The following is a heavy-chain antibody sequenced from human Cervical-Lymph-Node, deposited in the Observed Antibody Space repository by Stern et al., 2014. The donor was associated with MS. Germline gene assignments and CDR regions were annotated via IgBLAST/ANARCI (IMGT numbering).Heavy chain of an antibody. Sequence: VQLVESGAEVKKPGSSVKVSCKVSGASFSTNAISWVRQAPGQGLEWMGAIVSIFHKATYAQRFRGRVTITADESTSTAYLDLSSLRSGDTAVYFCTREHHGGNFASWGQGTLVTVSS. CDR2: IVSIFHKA. J-gene: IGHJ4*02. D-gene: IGHD4-23*01. CDR3: TREHHGGNFAS. V-gene: IGHV1-69*01. CDR1: GASFSTNA.